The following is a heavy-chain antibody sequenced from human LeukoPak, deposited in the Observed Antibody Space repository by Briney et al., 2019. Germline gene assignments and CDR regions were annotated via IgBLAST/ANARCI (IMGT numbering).Heavy chain of an antibody. CDR1: GFTFSDYY. J-gene: IGHJ4*02. D-gene: IGHD3-22*01. Sequence: GGSLRLSCAASGFTFSDYYMSWIRQAPGKGLEWVSYISSSGSTIYYADSVKGRFTISRDNAKNSLYLQMNSLRAEDTAVYYCARADYYDSSGPNYFDYWGQGTLVTVSS. V-gene: IGHV3-11*04. CDR3: ARADYYDSSGPNYFDY. CDR2: ISSSGSTI.